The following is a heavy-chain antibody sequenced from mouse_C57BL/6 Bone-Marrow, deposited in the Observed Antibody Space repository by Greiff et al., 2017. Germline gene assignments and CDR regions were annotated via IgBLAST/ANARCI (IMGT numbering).Heavy chain of an antibody. D-gene: IGHD1-1*01. CDR3: AREGHYYYGPWFAY. CDR1: GYTFTSYW. V-gene: IGHV1-69*01. J-gene: IGHJ3*01. CDR2: IDPSASYT. Sequence: VQLQQPGAELVMPGASVKLSCKASGYTFTSYWMHWVKQRPGQGLEWIGEIDPSASYTNYNQKFKGKSTLTVDKSSSTAYMQLSSLTSEDSAVYYCAREGHYYYGPWFAYWGQGTLVTVSA.